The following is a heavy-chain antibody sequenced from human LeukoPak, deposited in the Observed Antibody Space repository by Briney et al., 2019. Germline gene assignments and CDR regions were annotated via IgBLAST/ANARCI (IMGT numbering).Heavy chain of an antibody. CDR3: AKGPGGSTRG. CDR1: GFTFSSYS. J-gene: IGHJ4*02. CDR2: ISGSGGST. Sequence: GGSLRLSCAASGFTFSSYSMNWVRQAPGKGLEWVSAISGSGGSTYYADSVKGRFTISRDNSKNTLYLQMNSLRAEDTAVYHCAKGPGGSTRGWGQGTLVTVSS. V-gene: IGHV3-23*01. D-gene: IGHD4-23*01.